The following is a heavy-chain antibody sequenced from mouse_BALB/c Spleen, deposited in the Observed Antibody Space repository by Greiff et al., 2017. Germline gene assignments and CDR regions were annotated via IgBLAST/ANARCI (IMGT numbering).Heavy chain of an antibody. J-gene: IGHJ4*01. V-gene: IGHV1-9*01. CDR2: ILPGSGST. D-gene: IGHD2-14*01. CDR3: ARRGVRRDYYAMDY. Sequence: QVQLQQSGAELMKPGASVKISCKATGYTFSSYWIEWVKQRPGHGLEWIGEILPGSGSTNYNEKFKGKATFTADTSSNTAYMQLSSLTSEDSAVYYCARRGVRRDYYAMDYWGQGTSVTVSS. CDR1: GYTFSSYW.